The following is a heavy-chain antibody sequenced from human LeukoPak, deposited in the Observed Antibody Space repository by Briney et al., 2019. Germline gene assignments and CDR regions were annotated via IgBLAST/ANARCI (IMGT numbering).Heavy chain of an antibody. Sequence: GGSLRLSCAASGFTFRDYYMSWIRQAPGKGLEWVSYISSSGSTIYYADSVKGRFTISRDNAKNSLYLQMNSLRAEDTAVYCCARDPYIVSNYYGSGSFDYWGQGTLVTVSS. J-gene: IGHJ4*02. CDR2: ISSSGSTI. CDR3: ARDPYIVSNYYGSGSFDY. V-gene: IGHV3-11*01. CDR1: GFTFRDYY. D-gene: IGHD3-10*01.